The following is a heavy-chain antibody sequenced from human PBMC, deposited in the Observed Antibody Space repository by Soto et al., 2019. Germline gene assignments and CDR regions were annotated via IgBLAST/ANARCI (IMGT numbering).Heavy chain of an antibody. V-gene: IGHV3-48*03. D-gene: IGHD4-17*01. J-gene: IGHJ5*02. CDR1: GFSISDYE. CDR3: ARNPSGQCVGPLYGYL. Sequence: DVQLVESGGDLAQPGGSLRLSCAASGFSISDYEMNWVRQAPGKGLEWVSYIRGSGSTVYYADSVKGRFTISRDNAKNSVLLQINTLRVEDAAIYYCARNPSGQCVGPLYGYLWGQGTLVTVSS. CDR2: IRGSGSTV.